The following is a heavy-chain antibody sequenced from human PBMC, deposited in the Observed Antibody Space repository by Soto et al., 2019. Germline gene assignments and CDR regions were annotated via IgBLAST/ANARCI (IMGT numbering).Heavy chain of an antibody. D-gene: IGHD6-19*01. V-gene: IGHV4-59*08. J-gene: IGHJ5*01. CDR2: IYYSGST. CDR1: GGSISSYY. Sequence: PSETLSLTCTVSGGSISSYYWSWIRQSPGKGLEWIGYIYYSGSTNYNPSLKSRVTISVDTSKNQFSLNLSSVTAADTAVYYCGRHDHEKIAVAGIYLFDSWGQGTLVTVSS. CDR3: GRHDHEKIAVAGIYLFDS.